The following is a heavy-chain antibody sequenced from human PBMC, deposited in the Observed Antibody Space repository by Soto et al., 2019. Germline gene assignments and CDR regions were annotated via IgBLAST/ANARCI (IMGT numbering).Heavy chain of an antibody. CDR3: ASGRNGMDV. CDR2: MNPNSGNT. V-gene: IGHV1-8*01. CDR1: GDTFTNYD. J-gene: IGHJ6*02. Sequence: QVQLVQSGAEVKKPGASVKVSCKASGDTFTNYDINWVRQATGQGLEWMGRMNPNSGNTGYAQKAQGRVTMTKNTSITTAYMELSSLRSEDTAVYYCASGRNGMDVWGQGTTVTVSS.